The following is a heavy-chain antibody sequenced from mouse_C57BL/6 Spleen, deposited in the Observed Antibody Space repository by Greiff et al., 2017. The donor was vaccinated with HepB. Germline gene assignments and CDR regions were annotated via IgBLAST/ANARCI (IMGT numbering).Heavy chain of an antibody. V-gene: IGHV3-1*01. CDR3: ARDRAYGSSYGYFDV. D-gene: IGHD1-1*01. CDR2: ISYSGST. J-gene: IGHJ1*03. Sequence: DVQLQESGPGMVKPSQSLSLTCTVTGYSITSGYDWHWIRHFPGNKLEWMGYISYSGSTNYNPSLKSRISITHDTSKNHFFLKLNSVTTEDTATYYCARDRAYGSSYGYFDVWGTGTTVTVSS. CDR1: GYSITSGYD.